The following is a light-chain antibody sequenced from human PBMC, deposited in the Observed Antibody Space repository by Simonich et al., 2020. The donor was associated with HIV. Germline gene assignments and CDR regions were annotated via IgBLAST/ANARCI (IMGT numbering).Light chain of an antibody. CDR1: QSVSSSY. CDR3: QQRSNWHT. V-gene: IGKV3D-20*02. J-gene: IGKJ2*01. Sequence: EIVLTQSPATLSLSQGERATLSCGASQSVSSSYLAWYQQKPDQDPRLLIYDASNRATGIPARFSGSGSGTDFTLTISSLEPEDFAVYYCQQRSNWHTFGQGTKLEIK. CDR2: DAS.